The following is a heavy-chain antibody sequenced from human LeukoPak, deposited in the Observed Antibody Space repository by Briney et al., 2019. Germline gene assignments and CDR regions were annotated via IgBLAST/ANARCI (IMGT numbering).Heavy chain of an antibody. CDR1: GFTVSSNY. CDR2: IYSGGST. V-gene: IGHV3-66*01. CDR3: ARVAGTTYYYYGMDV. Sequence: GGSLRLSCAASGFTVSSNYMSWVRQAPGKGLEWVSVIYSGGSTYYADSVKGRFTISRDNSKNTLYLQMNSLRAEDTAVHYCARVAGTTYYYYGMDVWGQGTTVTVSS. D-gene: IGHD1-7*01. J-gene: IGHJ6*02.